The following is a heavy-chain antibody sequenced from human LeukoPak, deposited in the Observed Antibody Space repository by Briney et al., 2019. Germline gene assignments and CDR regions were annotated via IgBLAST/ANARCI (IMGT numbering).Heavy chain of an antibody. D-gene: IGHD3-10*01. CDR1: GYTFTSYY. CDR3: ARARLLEVGYMDV. CDR2: INPSGGST. J-gene: IGHJ6*03. V-gene: IGHV1-46*03. Sequence: ASVRVSCKASGYTFTSYYMHWVRQAPGQGLEWMGIINPSGGSTSYAQKFQGRVTMTRDTSTSTVYMELSSLRSEDTAVYYCARARLLEVGYMDVWGKGTTVTVSS.